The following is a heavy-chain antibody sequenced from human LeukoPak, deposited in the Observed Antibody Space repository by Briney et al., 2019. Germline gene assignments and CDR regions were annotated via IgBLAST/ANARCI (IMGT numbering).Heavy chain of an antibody. CDR2: IYYSGST. D-gene: IGHD2-2*01. V-gene: IGHV4-59*01. CDR3: ARRGYCSSTTCYAFDY. J-gene: IGHJ4*02. Sequence: SETLSLTCTVSGGSISSYYWSWIRQPPGKGLEWIGYIYYSGSTNYNPSLKSRVTISVDTSKNQFSLKLSSVTAADTAVYCCARRGYCSSTTCYAFDYWGQGALVTVSS. CDR1: GGSISSYY.